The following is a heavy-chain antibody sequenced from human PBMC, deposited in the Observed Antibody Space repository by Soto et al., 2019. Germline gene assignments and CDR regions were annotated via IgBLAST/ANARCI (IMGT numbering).Heavy chain of an antibody. V-gene: IGHV1-2*02. CDR2: INPNSGGT. D-gene: IGHD4-17*01. Sequence: GASVKVSCKASGYTFTGYYMHWVRQAPGQGLEWMGWINPNSGGTNYAQKFQGRVTMTRDTSISTAYMELSRLRSDDTAVYYCARSRVRGGLTVTPLWYWGQGTLVTVSS. CDR3: ARSRVRGGLTVTPLWY. CDR1: GYTFTGYY. J-gene: IGHJ4*02.